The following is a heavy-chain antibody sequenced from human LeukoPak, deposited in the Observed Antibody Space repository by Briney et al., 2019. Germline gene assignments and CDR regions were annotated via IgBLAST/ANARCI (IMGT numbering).Heavy chain of an antibody. CDR2: INHNGNVN. J-gene: IGHJ4*02. CDR3: ARSFGSGSYFVFIFDY. D-gene: IGHD3-10*01. V-gene: IGHV3-7*01. CDR1: GFTFSSYW. Sequence: GGSLRLSCAASGFTFSSYWMNWARRAPGKGLEWVASINHNGNVNYYVDSVKGRFTISRDNAKNSLYLQMNSLRAEDTAVYYCARSFGSGSYFVFIFDYWGQGTLVTVSS.